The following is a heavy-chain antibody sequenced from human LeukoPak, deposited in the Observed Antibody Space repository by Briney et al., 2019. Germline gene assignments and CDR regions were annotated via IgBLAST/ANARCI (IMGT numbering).Heavy chain of an antibody. CDR2: IYSGGST. V-gene: IGHV3-53*01. CDR3: ARGGSYLSAFDI. D-gene: IGHD1-26*01. Sequence: GGTLRLSCAASGFTVSSNYMSWVRQAPGKGLEWVSVIYSGGSTFYADSVKGRFTISRDNSKNTLYLQMNSLRAEDTAVYYCARGGSYLSAFDIWGQGTMVTVSS. CDR1: GFTVSSNY. J-gene: IGHJ3*02.